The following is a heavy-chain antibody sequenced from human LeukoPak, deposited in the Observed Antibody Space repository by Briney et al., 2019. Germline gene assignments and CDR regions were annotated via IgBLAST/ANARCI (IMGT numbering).Heavy chain of an antibody. Sequence: SETLSLTCTVSGGSISSYYWSWIRQPPGKGLERIGYIYYSGSTNYNPSLKSRVTISVDTSKNQFSLKLSSVTAADTAEYYCARRMAVAGTDYYYGMDVWGQGTTVTVSS. CDR2: IYYSGST. D-gene: IGHD6-19*01. J-gene: IGHJ6*02. CDR3: ARRMAVAGTDYYYGMDV. CDR1: GGSISSYY. V-gene: IGHV4-59*08.